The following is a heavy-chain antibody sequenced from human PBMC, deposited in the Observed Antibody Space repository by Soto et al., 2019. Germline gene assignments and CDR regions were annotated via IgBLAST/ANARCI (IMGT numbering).Heavy chain of an antibody. J-gene: IGHJ5*01. D-gene: IGHD5-18*01. Sequence: SETLSLTCSVSGGSISRNNNYWGWIRQPPGKGLEWIASISYSDGSFYNSSLKSRLTISVDTSKNQFSLSLRSVTAADTAVYYCASRRDGYSVIGSWGRGTLVTVSS. CDR2: ISYSDGS. V-gene: IGHV4-39*01. CDR3: ASRRDGYSVIGS. CDR1: GGSISRNNNY.